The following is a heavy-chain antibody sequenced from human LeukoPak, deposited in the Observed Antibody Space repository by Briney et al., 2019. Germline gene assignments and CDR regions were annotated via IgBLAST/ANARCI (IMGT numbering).Heavy chain of an antibody. D-gene: IGHD2-15*01. V-gene: IGHV1-3*01. CDR1: GYSFTSYS. J-gene: IGHJ3*02. CDR3: AGIIRWFHRAAFDI. CDR2: INGGNGDT. Sequence: GASVKVSCKASGYSFTSYSVHWVRQAPGQRLEWMGWINGGNGDTKYAQKFQGRVTITRDTSASTSYMELSSLRSEDTAVYFCAGIIRWFHRAAFDIWGQGARVIVSS.